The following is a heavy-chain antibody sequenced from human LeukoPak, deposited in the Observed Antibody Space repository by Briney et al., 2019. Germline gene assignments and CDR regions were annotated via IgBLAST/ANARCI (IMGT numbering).Heavy chain of an antibody. CDR1: GFTFSSSG. Sequence: GGSLRLSCAASGFTFSSSGMHWVRQAPGKGLEWVAIISYDGGNKYYADSVKGRFTISRDNAKNSLYLQMNSLRAEDTALYYCAKDTSGWYESPLDYWGQGTLVTVSS. V-gene: IGHV3-30*18. J-gene: IGHJ4*02. CDR3: AKDTSGWYESPLDY. D-gene: IGHD6-19*01. CDR2: ISYDGGNK.